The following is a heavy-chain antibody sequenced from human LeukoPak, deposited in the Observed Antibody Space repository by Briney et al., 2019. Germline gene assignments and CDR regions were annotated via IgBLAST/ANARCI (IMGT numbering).Heavy chain of an antibody. V-gene: IGHV3-23*01. Sequence: GGSLRLSCAASGFTFSSYAMSWVRQAPGKGLEWVSAISGSGGSTYYADSVKGRFIISSNNSKNTLYLQMNSLRAEDPAVYYCARVLRFPGLGFDYYYYGMDVWGQGTTVTVSS. J-gene: IGHJ6*02. D-gene: IGHD3-3*01. CDR1: GFTFSSYA. CDR2: ISGSGGST. CDR3: ARVLRFPGLGFDYYYYGMDV.